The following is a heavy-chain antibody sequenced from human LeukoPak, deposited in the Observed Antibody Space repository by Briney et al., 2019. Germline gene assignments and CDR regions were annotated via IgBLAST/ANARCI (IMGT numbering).Heavy chain of an antibody. V-gene: IGHV4-39*01. CDR3: ARKGYCSSTSCYAPYLDY. CDR1: GGSISSYY. J-gene: IGHJ4*02. CDR2: IYYSGST. Sequence: SETLSLTCTVSGGSISSYYWGWIRQPPGKGLEWIGSIYYSGSTYYNPSLKSRVTISVDTSKNQFSLKLSSVTAADTAVYYCARKGYCSSTSCYAPYLDYWGQGTLVTVSS. D-gene: IGHD2-2*01.